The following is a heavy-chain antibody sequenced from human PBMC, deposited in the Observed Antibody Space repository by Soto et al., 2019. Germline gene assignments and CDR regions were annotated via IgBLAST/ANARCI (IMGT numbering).Heavy chain of an antibody. D-gene: IGHD3-10*01. CDR3: AREGYYYASGSYSPPRYYGMDV. CDR2: ISAYNDNT. CDR1: GYTFTNYG. J-gene: IGHJ6*02. V-gene: IGHV1-18*01. Sequence: QIQLVQSGAEVKKAGASVKVSCKASGYTFTNYGISWVRQALGQGLEWMGWISAYNDNTNYAQKFQGRVTLTTDTSTRTAYVELRSLTSDDTAVYYCAREGYYYASGSYSPPRYYGMDVWGQGTTVTVFS.